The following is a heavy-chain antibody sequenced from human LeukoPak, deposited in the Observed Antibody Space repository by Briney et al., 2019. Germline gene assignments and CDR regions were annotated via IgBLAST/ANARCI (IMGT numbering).Heavy chain of an antibody. CDR2: IYSSGST. V-gene: IGHV4-39*07. CDR1: GGSISSSSYY. CDR3: ARSDGYGLVGI. Sequence: SETLSLTCTVSGGSISSSSYYWSWIRQPAGKGLEWIGSIYSSGSTYYNPSLKSRVIIIIDTPKNHFSLTLSSVTAADTAVYYCARSDGYGLVGIWGQGTMVTVSS. J-gene: IGHJ3*02. D-gene: IGHD3-10*01.